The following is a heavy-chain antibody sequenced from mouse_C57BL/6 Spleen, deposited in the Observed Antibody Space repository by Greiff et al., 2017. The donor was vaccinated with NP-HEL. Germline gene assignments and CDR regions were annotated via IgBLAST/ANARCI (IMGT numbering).Heavy chain of an antibody. CDR1: GFTFTDYY. Sequence: EVHLVESGGGLVQPGGSLSLSCAASGFTFTDYYMSWVRQPPGKALEWLGFIRNKANGYTTEYSASVKGRFTISRDNSQSILYLQMNALRAEDSATYYCARYPNWYYAMDYWGQGTSVTVSS. CDR2: IRNKANGYTT. J-gene: IGHJ4*01. V-gene: IGHV7-3*01. CDR3: ARYPNWYYAMDY. D-gene: IGHD4-1*01.